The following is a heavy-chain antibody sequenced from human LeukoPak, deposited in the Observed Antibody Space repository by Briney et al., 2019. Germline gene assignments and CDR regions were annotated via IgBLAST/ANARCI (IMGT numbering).Heavy chain of an antibody. CDR3: TTDHSTYYDSSGTGSYH. J-gene: IGHJ5*02. Sequence: GGSLRLSCAASGSTFSSYSMNWVRQAPGKGLEWVGRIKSKSDSGTTDYAAPVKGRFTISRDDSKNTLYVQMNSLKTEDTAVYYCTTDHSTYYDSSGTGSYHWGQGTLVTVSS. CDR1: GSTFSSYS. D-gene: IGHD3-22*01. V-gene: IGHV3-15*01. CDR2: IKSKSDSGTT.